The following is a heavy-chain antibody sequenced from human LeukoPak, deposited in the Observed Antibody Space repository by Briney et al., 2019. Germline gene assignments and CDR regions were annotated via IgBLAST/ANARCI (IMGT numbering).Heavy chain of an antibody. CDR3: ARKYGSGSYSLDY. V-gene: IGHV3-11*06. CDR1: GFTFSDYY. CDR2: ISSSSSYT. D-gene: IGHD3-10*01. Sequence: SGGSLRLSCAASGFTFSDYYMSWIRQAPGKGLEWVSYISSSSSYTNYADSVKGRFTISRDNAKNSLYLQMNSLRAEDTAVYYCARKYGSGSYSLDYWGQGTLVTVSS. J-gene: IGHJ4*02.